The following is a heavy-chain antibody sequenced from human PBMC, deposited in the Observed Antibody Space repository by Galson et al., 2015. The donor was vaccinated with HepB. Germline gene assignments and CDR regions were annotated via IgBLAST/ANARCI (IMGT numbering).Heavy chain of an antibody. CDR3: AKDQGYYDSGSYYNGDYYYYGMDV. Sequence: SLRLSCAASGFTFSSYGMHWVRQAPGKGLEWVAVISYDGSNKYYADSVKGRFTISRDNSKNTLYLQKNSLRAEDTAVYYCAKDQGYYDSGSYYNGDYYYYGMDVWGQGTTVTVSS. CDR1: GFTFSSYG. CDR2: ISYDGSNK. V-gene: IGHV3-30*18. J-gene: IGHJ6*02. D-gene: IGHD3-10*01.